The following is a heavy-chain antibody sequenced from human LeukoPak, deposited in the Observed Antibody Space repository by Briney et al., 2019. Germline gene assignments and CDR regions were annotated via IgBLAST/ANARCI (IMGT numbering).Heavy chain of an antibody. CDR2: ISAYNGNT. CDR1: GYTFTSYG. J-gene: IGHJ5*02. CDR3: ARAALAARWGSNWFDP. D-gene: IGHD6-6*01. V-gene: IGHV1-18*01. Sequence: GASVKVSCKASGYTFTSYGISWVRQAPGQGLEWMGWISAYNGNTNYAQKLQGRVTMTTDTSTSTAYMELRSLRSDDTAVYYCARAALAARWGSNWFDPWGQGTLVTVSS.